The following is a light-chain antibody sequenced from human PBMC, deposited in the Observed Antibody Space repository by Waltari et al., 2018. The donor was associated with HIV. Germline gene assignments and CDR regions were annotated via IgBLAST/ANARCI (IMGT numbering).Light chain of an antibody. CDR2: EFS. CDR3: SSYTSRDTFV. V-gene: IGLV2-14*01. CDR1: RGDVGTYNY. J-gene: IGLJ1*01. Sequence: QSALTQPAAVSGSPGQSITISCTGARGDVGTYNYVSWYQQLPGKAPKLIIYEFSNRPSGLSHRFSGSKSGNTASLTISGLQAEDEGYYYCSSYTSRDTFVFGTGTEVTVL.